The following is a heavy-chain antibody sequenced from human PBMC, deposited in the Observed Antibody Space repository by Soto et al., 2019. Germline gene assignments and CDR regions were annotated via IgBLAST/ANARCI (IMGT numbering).Heavy chain of an antibody. CDR2: IKQDGSEK. CDR3: ARVKAARRGGYYYYYGMDV. V-gene: IGHV3-7*03. D-gene: IGHD6-6*01. J-gene: IGHJ6*02. CDR1: GFTFSIYW. Sequence: GGSLRLSCAASGFTFSIYWMSWVRQAPGKGLEWVANIKQDGSEKYYVDSVKGRFTISRDNAKNSLYLQMNSLRAEDTAVYYCARVKAARRGGYYYYYGMDVWGQGTTVTVSS.